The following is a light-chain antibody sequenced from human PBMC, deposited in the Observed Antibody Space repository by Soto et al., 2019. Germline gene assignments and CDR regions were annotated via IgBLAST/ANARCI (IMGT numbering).Light chain of an antibody. J-gene: IGKJ1*01. CDR3: QQYGSSPWT. V-gene: IGKV3-20*01. Sequence: EIVLTQSPGTLSLSPGERATLSCRASQSVSNNYLAWYQQKPGRAPRLLIYAASTRAAGIPDRFSGSVFGTEFTLIISRLEPDDFAVYFCQQYGSSPWTFGQGTKVEFK. CDR1: QSVSNNY. CDR2: AAS.